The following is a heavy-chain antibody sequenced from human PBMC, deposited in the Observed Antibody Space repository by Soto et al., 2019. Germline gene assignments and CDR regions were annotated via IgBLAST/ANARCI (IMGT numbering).Heavy chain of an antibody. CDR1: GFSFSTYG. V-gene: IGHV3-33*06. Sequence: PGGSLRLSCVASGFSFSTYGMHWFRQAPGKGLQWVAVVWYDGRNKYYADSLKGRFTISRDNSKNTLSLQMNSLRAEDTAVYYCAKRYYGSGSPTYRYYYGVDVWGQGTTVTVSS. CDR3: AKRYYGSGSPTYRYYYGVDV. CDR2: VWYDGRNK. D-gene: IGHD3-10*01. J-gene: IGHJ6*02.